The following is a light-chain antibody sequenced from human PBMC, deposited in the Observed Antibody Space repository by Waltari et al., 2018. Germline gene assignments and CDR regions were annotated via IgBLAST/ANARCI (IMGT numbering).Light chain of an antibody. CDR1: NNDVGTYDL. Sequence: QSALTQPASMSASPGQSITISCTATNNDVGTYDLVSWYQQHPGRAPKLLIFQGTKRPSEVSGRFAGSEFADTASLTIAGLQPEDEADYYCCSYAGTWLFGGGTKVTVL. J-gene: IGLJ3*02. V-gene: IGLV2-23*01. CDR2: QGT. CDR3: CSYAGTWL.